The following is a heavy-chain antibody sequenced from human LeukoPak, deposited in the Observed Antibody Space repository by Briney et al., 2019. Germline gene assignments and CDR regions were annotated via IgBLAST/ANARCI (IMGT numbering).Heavy chain of an antibody. Sequence: PSETLSLTCTVSGGSISSYYSSWIRQPPGKGLEWSGYIYYSGSTTYNPSLKSRVTISLDTSKNQFSLKLSSVTAADTAVYYCARDRTRITMVRGVIGGFDPWGQGTLFTVSS. V-gene: IGHV4-59*01. CDR1: GGSISSYY. CDR3: ARDRTRITMVRGVIGGFDP. J-gene: IGHJ5*02. CDR2: IYYSGST. D-gene: IGHD3-10*01.